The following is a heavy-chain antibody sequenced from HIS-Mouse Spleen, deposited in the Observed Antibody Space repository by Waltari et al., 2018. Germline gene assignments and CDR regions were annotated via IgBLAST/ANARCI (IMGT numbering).Heavy chain of an antibody. CDR2: IYPSGST. D-gene: IGHD3-3*01. V-gene: IGHV4-4*07. Sequence: QVQLQESGPGLVKPSETLSLTCTVSGGSISSYYWSWIRQPAGKGLEWIGRIYPSGSTHYNPFLKSRVTMSADTSKNQFSLKLSSVTAADTAVYYCARDFHDFWSGYYGGDKKHDAFDIWGQGTMVTVSS. CDR1: GGSISSYY. J-gene: IGHJ3*02. CDR3: ARDFHDFWSGYYGGDKKHDAFDI.